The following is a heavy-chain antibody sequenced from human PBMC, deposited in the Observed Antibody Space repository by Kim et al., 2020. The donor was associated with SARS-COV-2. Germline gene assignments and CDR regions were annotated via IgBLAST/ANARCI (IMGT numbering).Heavy chain of an antibody. CDR2: ISGSGGTT. Sequence: GGSLRLSCVASGFTFSQYAMSWVRQAPGKGLEWVSGISGSGGTTFYVDSVKGRFTISRDNSRNTLFLQMNSLRAEDTAVYFCAKDFTLTQATAGTRFDHWGQGTLVTVSS. CDR3: AKDFTLTQATAGTRFDH. J-gene: IGHJ4*02. V-gene: IGHV3-23*01. D-gene: IGHD6-13*01. CDR1: GFTFSQYA.